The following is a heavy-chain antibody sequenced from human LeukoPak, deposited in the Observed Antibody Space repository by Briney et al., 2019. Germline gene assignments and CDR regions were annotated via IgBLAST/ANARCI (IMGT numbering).Heavy chain of an antibody. Sequence: GGSLRLSCAASGFTFSTYGMNWVRQAPGKGLEWVSYTSSSGTTIYYADSAKGRFTISRDNARESLFLQMNSLRAEDTAVYHCARGYYHDSKWGQGILVTVSS. D-gene: IGHD3-22*01. V-gene: IGHV3-48*03. J-gene: IGHJ4*02. CDR3: ARGYYHDSK. CDR1: GFTFSTYG. CDR2: TSSSGTTI.